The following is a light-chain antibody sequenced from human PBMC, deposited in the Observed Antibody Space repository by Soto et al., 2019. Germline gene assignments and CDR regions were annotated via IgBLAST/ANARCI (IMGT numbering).Light chain of an antibody. V-gene: IGLV1-47*01. CDR3: AAWDDSLSCWV. Sequence: QSVLTQPPSASGTPGQTVTISCSGSSSNIGGNYVHWYQQFPGTAPKLLIFRNNQRPSGVPDRFSGSKSDTSASLAISGPRSEDEADYHCAAWDDSLSCWVFGRGTKVTVL. CDR1: SSNIGGNY. CDR2: RNN. J-gene: IGLJ2*01.